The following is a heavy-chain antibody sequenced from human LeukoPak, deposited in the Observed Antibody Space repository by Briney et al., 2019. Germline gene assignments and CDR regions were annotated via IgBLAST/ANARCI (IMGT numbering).Heavy chain of an antibody. D-gene: IGHD6-13*01. J-gene: IGHJ6*02. Sequence: GGSLRLSCAASGFTFTSYSMNWVRQAPGKGLEWVSTISGGGGSTYYADSVKGRFTISRDNSKNTLYLQMNSLRAEDMAVYYCAKASSSWYHYGMDVWGQGTTVIVSS. CDR2: ISGGGGST. CDR3: AKASSSWYHYGMDV. CDR1: GFTFTSYS. V-gene: IGHV3-23*01.